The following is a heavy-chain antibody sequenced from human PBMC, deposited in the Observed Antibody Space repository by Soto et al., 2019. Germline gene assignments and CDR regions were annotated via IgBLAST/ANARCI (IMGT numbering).Heavy chain of an antibody. D-gene: IGHD6-13*01. Sequence: QVQLQESGPGLVKPSETLSLTCTVSGGSISSYYWSWIRQPPGKGLEWIGYIYYSGSTNYNPSLKRRITISVDTSKNQFSLKLSSVTAAETAVYYCARRYSSSFDYWGQRTLVTVSS. CDR2: IYYSGST. CDR1: GGSISSYY. J-gene: IGHJ4*02. CDR3: ARRYSSSFDY. V-gene: IGHV4-59*08.